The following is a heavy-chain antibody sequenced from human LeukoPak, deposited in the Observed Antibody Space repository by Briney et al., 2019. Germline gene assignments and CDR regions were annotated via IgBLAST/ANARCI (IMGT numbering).Heavy chain of an antibody. CDR1: GFTFSSYA. CDR2: ISGSVGST. CDR3: AKDLLRYFDHDDSGYYMDV. V-gene: IGHV3-23*01. J-gene: IGHJ6*03. D-gene: IGHD3-9*01. Sequence: GGSLRLSCAASGFTFSSYAMSWVRQAPGKGLEWVSGISGSVGSTNYADSVKGRFTISRDKSKSTLYLQMNSLRAEDTAVYYCAKDLLRYFDHDDSGYYMDVWGKGTTVTVSS.